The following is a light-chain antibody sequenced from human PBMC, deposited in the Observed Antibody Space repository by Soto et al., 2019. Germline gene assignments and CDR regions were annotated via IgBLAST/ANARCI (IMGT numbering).Light chain of an antibody. CDR3: QQYHNWPLT. J-gene: IGKJ4*01. CDR1: QTISSW. V-gene: IGKV1-5*01. Sequence: DIQMTQSPSTLSGSVGDRVTITCRASQTISSWLAWYQQKPGKAPKLLIYSASTGATGIPARFSASGSGTEFTLTISTLQSEDFAVYYCQQYHNWPLTFGGGTKVEI. CDR2: SAS.